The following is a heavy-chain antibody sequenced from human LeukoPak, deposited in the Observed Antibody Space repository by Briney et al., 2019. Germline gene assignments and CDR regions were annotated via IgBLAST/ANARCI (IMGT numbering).Heavy chain of an antibody. V-gene: IGHV1-69*13. CDR1: GGSFSNYA. CDR2: IIPIFGTT. Sequence: SVKLSCKASGGSFSNYAINWVRQAPGRGLEWMGGIIPIFGTTNYAQKFQGRVTITADESTSTAYMELNSLRSEDTAVYYCARDRRPSYYDSSGYSNFDYWGQGTLVTVSS. J-gene: IGHJ4*02. D-gene: IGHD3-22*01. CDR3: ARDRRPSYYDSSGYSNFDY.